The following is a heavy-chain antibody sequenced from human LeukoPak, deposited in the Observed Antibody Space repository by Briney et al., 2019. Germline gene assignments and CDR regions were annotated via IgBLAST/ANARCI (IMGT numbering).Heavy chain of an antibody. CDR2: ISGSGGST. Sequence: GGSLRLSCTASGFTFSSYAMSWVRQAPGKGLEWVSAISGSGGSTYYADSVKGRFTISRDNSKNTLYLQMNSLRAEDTAVYYCAKDSDYSSSWYAHWGQGTLVTVSS. CDR1: GFTFSSYA. J-gene: IGHJ5*02. V-gene: IGHV3-23*01. D-gene: IGHD6-13*01. CDR3: AKDSDYSSSWYAH.